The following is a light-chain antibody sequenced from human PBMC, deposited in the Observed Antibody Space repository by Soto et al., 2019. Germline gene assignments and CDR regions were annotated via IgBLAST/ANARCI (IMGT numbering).Light chain of an antibody. CDR1: QSVSSY. J-gene: IGKJ1*01. Sequence: EIVLKQSRATLSLSPGERATLSCRASQSVSSYLAWYQQKPGQAPRLLIYDASNRATGIPARFSGSGSGTEFTLTISSLQSEDFAIYYGQQYTNWPPWTFGQGTKVDI. V-gene: IGKV3-11*01. CDR3: QQYTNWPPWT. CDR2: DAS.